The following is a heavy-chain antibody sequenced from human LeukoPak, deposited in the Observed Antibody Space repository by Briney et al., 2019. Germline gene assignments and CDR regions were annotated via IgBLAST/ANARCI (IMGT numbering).Heavy chain of an antibody. CDR1: GYSISSGYY. Sequence: SETLSLTCTVSGYSISSGYYWGWIRQPPGKGLEWIGSIYHSGSTYYNPSLKSRVTISVDTSKNQFSLKLSSVTAADTAVYYCARVDYYDSSGSFDYWGQGTLVTVSS. CDR3: ARVDYYDSSGSFDY. CDR2: IYHSGST. V-gene: IGHV4-38-2*02. J-gene: IGHJ4*02. D-gene: IGHD3-22*01.